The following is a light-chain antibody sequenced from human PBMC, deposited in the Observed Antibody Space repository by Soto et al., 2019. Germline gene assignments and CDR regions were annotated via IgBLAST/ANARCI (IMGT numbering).Light chain of an antibody. CDR2: GAS. CDR3: QQYGSSPWP. CDR1: QSVSSNY. Sequence: EIVLTQSPGTLSLSPGERATVSCRASQSVSSNYLAWYQQKPGQAPRLLFYGASRRATGIPDRFSGSGSGTDFTLTISRLEPEDFAVYSCQQYGSSPWPFGQGTKVEIK. J-gene: IGKJ1*01. V-gene: IGKV3-20*01.